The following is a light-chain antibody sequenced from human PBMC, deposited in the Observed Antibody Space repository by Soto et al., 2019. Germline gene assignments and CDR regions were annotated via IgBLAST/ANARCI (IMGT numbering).Light chain of an antibody. V-gene: IGKV3-20*01. CDR3: QQHGISSWT. CDR2: DAS. Sequence: EIVLTQSPGTLSLSPGERATLSCRAGQSVSGNYLAWYQQKPGQTPRLLIYDASSRATDIPDRFSGSGSGTDFTLTISRLEPEDFAVYFCQQHGISSWTFGQGTKVEIK. J-gene: IGKJ1*01. CDR1: QSVSGNY.